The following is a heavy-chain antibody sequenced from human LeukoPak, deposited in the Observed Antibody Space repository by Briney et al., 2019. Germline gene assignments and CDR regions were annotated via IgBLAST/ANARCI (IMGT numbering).Heavy chain of an antibody. Sequence: SVKVSCKASGGTFSSYAISWVRQAPGQGLEWMGGIIPIFGTANYAQKFQGRVTITADESTSTAYMELSSPRSEDTAVYYCAREDPAAAGSFDYWGQGTLVTVSS. CDR3: AREDPAAAGSFDY. CDR2: IIPIFGTA. V-gene: IGHV1-69*13. J-gene: IGHJ4*02. CDR1: GGTFSSYA. D-gene: IGHD6-13*01.